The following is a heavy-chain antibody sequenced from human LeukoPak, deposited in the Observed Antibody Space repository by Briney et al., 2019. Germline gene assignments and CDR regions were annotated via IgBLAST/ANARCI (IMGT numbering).Heavy chain of an antibody. CDR2: IKQDGSEK. D-gene: IGHD3-22*01. CDR3: ARDYHEDYYDSSGYYLYYYYYYMDV. V-gene: IGHV3-7*01. Sequence: PGGSLRLSCAASGFTFSSYWMSCVRQAPGKGLELVANIKQDGSEKYYVDSVKGRFTISRDNAKNSLYLQMNSLRAEDTAVYYCARDYHEDYYDSSGYYLYYYYYYMDVWGKGTTVTVSS. CDR1: GFTFSSYW. J-gene: IGHJ6*03.